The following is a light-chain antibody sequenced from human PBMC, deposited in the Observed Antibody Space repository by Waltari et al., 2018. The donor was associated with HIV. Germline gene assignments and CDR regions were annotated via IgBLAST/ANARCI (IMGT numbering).Light chain of an antibody. CDR1: QSVLYNSKNKNY. CDR3: QQYYSTPLT. V-gene: IGKV4-1*01. Sequence: DIVMTQSPDSLAVSLGDRATINCKSSQSVLYNSKNKNYLAWYQQKPGQPPKLLIYWASTRESGVPDRFSGSGSGTDFTLTISSLQAEDVAVYYCQQYYSTPLTFGGGTKVEIK. J-gene: IGKJ4*01. CDR2: WAS.